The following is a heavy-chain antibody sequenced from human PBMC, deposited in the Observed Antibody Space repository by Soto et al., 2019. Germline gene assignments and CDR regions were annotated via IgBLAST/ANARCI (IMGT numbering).Heavy chain of an antibody. CDR1: GGTFSSYA. V-gene: IGHV1-69*05. D-gene: IGHD1-7*01. Sequence: QVQLVQSGAEVKKPGSSVKVSCKASGGTFSSYAISWVRQAPGQGLEWMGGIIPIFGTANYAQKFQGRVPITXXEXTTXAYIELRRLRHGDTAVHYWSRDRELELRIGRWFDSWGLGTLVTVSS. CDR3: SRDRELELRIGRWFDS. CDR2: IIPIFGTA. J-gene: IGHJ5*01.